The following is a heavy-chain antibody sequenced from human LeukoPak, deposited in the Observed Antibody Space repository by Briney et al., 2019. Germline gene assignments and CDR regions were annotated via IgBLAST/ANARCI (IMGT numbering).Heavy chain of an antibody. CDR1: GLTVSRYW. J-gene: IGHJ3*02. CDR2: IKQDGSEK. D-gene: IGHD4-17*01. CDR3: ARWPTVEDAFDI. V-gene: IGHV3-7*01. Sequence: GGSLRLSCAASGLTVSRYWMSWVRQAPGKGLEGVANIKQDGSEKYYVDSVKGRFTISRDNAKNSLYLQMNSLRAEDTAVYYCARWPTVEDAFDIWGQGTMVTVSS.